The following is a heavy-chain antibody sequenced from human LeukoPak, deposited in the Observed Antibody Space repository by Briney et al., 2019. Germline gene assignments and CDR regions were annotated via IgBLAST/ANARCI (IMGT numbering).Heavy chain of an antibody. V-gene: IGHV4-59*12. CDR3: ARSREWELLSSFDS. J-gene: IGHJ4*02. Sequence: SETLSLTCTVSGGSISSYYWSWIRQPPGKGLEWIGYIYYSGSTNYNPSLKSRVTISVDTSKNQFSLKLNSVTAADTAVYYCARSREWELLSSFDSWGQGTLVTVSS. CDR2: IYYSGST. CDR1: GGSISSYY. D-gene: IGHD1-26*01.